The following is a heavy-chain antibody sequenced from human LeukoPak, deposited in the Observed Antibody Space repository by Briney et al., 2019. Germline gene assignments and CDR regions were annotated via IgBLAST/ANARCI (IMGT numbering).Heavy chain of an antibody. V-gene: IGHV4-31*03. J-gene: IGHJ6*02. CDR3: ARGHTETSSLNFRNYYYYGMDI. CDR1: GGSIRSGDYS. Sequence: SQTLSLTCTVSGGSIRSGDYSWNWIRQHPGKGLEWIGYIYYSRSTYYNPSLTSRVTMSVDTSKNQFSLKLSSVTAADTAIYYCARGHTETSSLNFRNYYYYGMDIWGQGTTVIVSS. CDR2: IYYSRST. D-gene: IGHD4-4*01.